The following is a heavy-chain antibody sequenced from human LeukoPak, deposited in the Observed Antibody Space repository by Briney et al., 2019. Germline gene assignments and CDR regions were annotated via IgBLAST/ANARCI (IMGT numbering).Heavy chain of an antibody. CDR3: ARGGYSYGAFDY. CDR2: IIPILGIA. CDR1: GGTFSSYA. D-gene: IGHD5-18*01. V-gene: IGHV1-69*04. Sequence: SVKVSCKASGGTFSSYAISWVRQAPGQGLEWMGRIIPILGIANYAQKFQGRVTITADKSTSTAYMELSSLRSEDTAVYYCARGGYSYGAFDYWGQGTLVTVSS. J-gene: IGHJ4*02.